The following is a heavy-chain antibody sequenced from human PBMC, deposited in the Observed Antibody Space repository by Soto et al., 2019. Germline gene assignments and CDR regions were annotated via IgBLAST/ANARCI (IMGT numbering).Heavy chain of an antibody. J-gene: IGHJ3*02. D-gene: IGHD2-15*01. CDR1: GFTFSDYY. CDR3: ARVDHHDSTRRALDI. CDR2: ISSSSSYT. V-gene: IGHV3-11*06. Sequence: PGGSLRLSCAASGFTFSDYYMSWIRQAPGKGLEWVSYISSSSSYTNYADSVKGRFTISRDNAKNSLYLQMNSLRAEDTAVYYCARVDHHDSTRRALDIWGQGTMVTVSS.